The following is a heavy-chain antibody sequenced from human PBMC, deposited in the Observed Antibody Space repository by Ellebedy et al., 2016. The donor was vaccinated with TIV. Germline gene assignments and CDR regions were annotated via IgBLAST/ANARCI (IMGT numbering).Heavy chain of an antibody. CDR3: VKGAYPVPTVMAV. Sequence: GESLKISCATSGFTSSGMHWVRQAPGRGLEWVAFIRSDESKKYYADSVEGRFTISRDNSRNTLDLQMISLRPEDTALYYCVKGAYPVPTVMAVWGQGTTVIVSS. J-gene: IGHJ6*02. V-gene: IGHV3-30*02. CDR2: IRSDESKK. CDR1: GFTSSG. D-gene: IGHD3-16*01.